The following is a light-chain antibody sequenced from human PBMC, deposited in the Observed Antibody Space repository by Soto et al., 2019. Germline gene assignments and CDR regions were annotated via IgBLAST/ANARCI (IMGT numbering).Light chain of an antibody. CDR1: KGIGSA. J-gene: IGKJ3*01. V-gene: IGKV1-13*02. CDR2: DAS. Sequence: ATQLPQPPSPLSAPVGTRATITCRPSKGIGSALAWYQQKQGKAPKLLIYDASSLESGVPSRFSGSGSGTDFTLTISSLQPEDFATYYCQQFNSYPLFGPGTKVDIK. CDR3: QQFNSYPL.